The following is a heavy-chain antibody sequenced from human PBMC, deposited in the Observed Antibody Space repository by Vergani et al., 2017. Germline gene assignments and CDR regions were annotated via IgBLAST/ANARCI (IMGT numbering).Heavy chain of an antibody. V-gene: IGHV1-2*02. Sequence: QLVQSGPEVKKPGASVKVSCKASGYTFTGYYMHWVRQAPGQGLEWMGWINPNSGGTNYAQKFQGRVTMTRDTSISTAYMELSRLRSDDTAVYYCARDVGIVVVPAASDYFDYWGQGTLVTVSS. J-gene: IGHJ4*02. D-gene: IGHD2-2*01. CDR1: GYTFTGYY. CDR2: INPNSGGT. CDR3: ARDVGIVVVPAASDYFDY.